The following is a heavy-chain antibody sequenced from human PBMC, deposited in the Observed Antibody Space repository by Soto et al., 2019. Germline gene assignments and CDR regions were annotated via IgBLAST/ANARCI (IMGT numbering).Heavy chain of an antibody. CDR2: IIPIFGTA. CDR1: GGTFSSYA. V-gene: IGHV1-69*13. J-gene: IGHJ6*02. CDR3: ARDRNTAMVTLDYGMDV. Sequence: ASVKVSCTASGGTFSSYAISWVRQAPGQGLEWMGGIIPIFGTANYAQKFQGRVTITADESTSTAYMELSSLRSEDTAVYYCARDRNTAMVTLDYGMDVWGQGTTVTVSS. D-gene: IGHD5-18*01.